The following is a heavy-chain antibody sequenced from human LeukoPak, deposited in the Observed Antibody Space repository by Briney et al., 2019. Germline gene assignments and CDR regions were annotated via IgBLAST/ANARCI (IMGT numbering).Heavy chain of an antibody. CDR3: ARGSPQIYDFWSGYYCDAFDI. D-gene: IGHD3-3*01. Sequence: SETLSLTCAVYGGSSSGYYWSWIRQPPGKGLGWIGEINHSGSTNYNPSLKSRVTISVDTSKNQFSLKLRSMTAADTAVYYCARGSPQIYDFWSGYYCDAFDIWGQGTMVTVSS. CDR2: INHSGST. V-gene: IGHV4-34*01. CDR1: GGSSSGYY. J-gene: IGHJ3*02.